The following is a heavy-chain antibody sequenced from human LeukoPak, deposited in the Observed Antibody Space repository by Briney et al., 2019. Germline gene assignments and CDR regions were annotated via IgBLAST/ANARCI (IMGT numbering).Heavy chain of an antibody. Sequence: SVKVSCKASGGTFTSYTFSWVGQAPGQGLEWMGGIIPIFGTANYAQKFQGRVTITADESTSTAYMELSYLRSEDTAVYHCARYCTSTTCYRAFDIWGQGTMVTVSS. V-gene: IGHV1-69*13. CDR3: ARYCTSTTCYRAFDI. CDR1: GGTFTSYT. D-gene: IGHD2-2*01. J-gene: IGHJ3*02. CDR2: IIPIFGTA.